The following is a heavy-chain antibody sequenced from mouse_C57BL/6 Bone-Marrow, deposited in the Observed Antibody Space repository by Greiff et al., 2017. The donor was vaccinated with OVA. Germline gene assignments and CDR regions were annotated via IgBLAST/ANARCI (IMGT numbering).Heavy chain of an antibody. CDR3: AKERLPDWYFDV. J-gene: IGHJ1*03. Sequence: QVQLQQSGPGLAAPSQSLSITCTVSGFSLTSYGVSWVRQPPGKGLEWLGEIWGDGSTNYHSALISSLSIIKDNSKTPVFLKLNRLQTDDTATYYCAKERLPDWYFDVWGTGTTVTVSS. CDR2: IWGDGST. V-gene: IGHV2-3*01. D-gene: IGHD2-4*01. CDR1: GFSLTSYG.